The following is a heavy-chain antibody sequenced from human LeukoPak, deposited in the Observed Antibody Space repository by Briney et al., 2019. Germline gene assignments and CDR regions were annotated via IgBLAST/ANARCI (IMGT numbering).Heavy chain of an antibody. CDR1: GFTVSSNY. D-gene: IGHD5-12*01. J-gene: IGHJ4*01. Sequence: PGGSLRLSCAASGFTVSSNYMTWVRQAPGRGLEWVTVISSGGSTYYADSVKGRFTVSRDNSKNTLYLQMDSLRAEDTAVYYCASLDIVATIPSFFFWGHGTLVTASS. CDR3: ASLDIVATIPSFFF. CDR2: ISSGGST. V-gene: IGHV3-53*01.